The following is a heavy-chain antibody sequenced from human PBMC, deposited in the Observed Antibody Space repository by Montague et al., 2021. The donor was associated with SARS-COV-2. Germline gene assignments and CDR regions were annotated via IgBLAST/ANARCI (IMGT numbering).Heavy chain of an antibody. CDR3: ARHDHTDFGNPNWFDP. J-gene: IGHJ5*02. D-gene: IGHD5-18*01. Sequence: SETLSLTCTVSGDSINSDTAFWGWVRQSPGKGLEWIGSMVYSGRNFYNGALRSRLTISVDTSKNQFSLELRAATAADTGLYYCARHDHTDFGNPNWFDPRGQGTLVTVSS. V-gene: IGHV4-39*01. CDR2: MVYSGRN. CDR1: GDSINSDTAF.